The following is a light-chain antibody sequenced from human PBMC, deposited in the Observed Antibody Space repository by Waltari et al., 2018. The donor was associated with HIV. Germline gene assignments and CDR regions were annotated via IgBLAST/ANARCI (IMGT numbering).Light chain of an antibody. V-gene: IGKV2-30*01. CDR3: MQGTRWPGT. J-gene: IGKJ2*01. CDR2: KVS. CDR1: ESLVYSDGVTY. Sequence: DVVMTQSPLSLPVTLGQPASISCRSGESLVYSDGVTYLSWFQQRPGQSPRRLIYKVSDRACGVPDRFSGSGSGTDLTLKISRVEAEDVAIYYCMQGTRWPGTFGQGTKLEIK.